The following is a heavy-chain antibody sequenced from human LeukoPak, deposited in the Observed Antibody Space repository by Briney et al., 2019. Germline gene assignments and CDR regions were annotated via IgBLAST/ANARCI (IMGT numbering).Heavy chain of an antibody. V-gene: IGHV3-30*18. CDR2: ISYDGSSK. Sequence: GGSLRLSCAASGFTFSTYGMHWVRQAPGKGLEWVAVISYDGSSKYYADSVKGRFAISRDNSKDTLYLQMNSLRAEDTAVYYCAKEVGTFTLDYWGQGTLVTVSS. CDR1: GFTFSTYG. J-gene: IGHJ4*02. D-gene: IGHD1-26*01. CDR3: AKEVGTFTLDY.